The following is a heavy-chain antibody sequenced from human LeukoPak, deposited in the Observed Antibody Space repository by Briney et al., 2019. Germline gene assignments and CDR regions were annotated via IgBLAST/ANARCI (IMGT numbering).Heavy chain of an antibody. CDR1: GFTFSSYA. V-gene: IGHV3-9*01. CDR2: ISWNSNNI. Sequence: GGSLRLSCAASGFTFSSYAMSWVRQAPGKGLEWVSSISWNSNNIAYAASVKGRFTISRDNAENSLYLQMNSLRTEDTAMYFCAKDMAGGDYSGNWLMAYWGQGTLVTVSS. D-gene: IGHD4-23*01. J-gene: IGHJ4*02. CDR3: AKDMAGGDYSGNWLMAY.